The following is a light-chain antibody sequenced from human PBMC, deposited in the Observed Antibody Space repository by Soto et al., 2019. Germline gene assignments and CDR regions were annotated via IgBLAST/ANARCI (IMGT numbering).Light chain of an antibody. CDR3: QQYETHSWT. Sequence: EILMTPSPSTLSASVGDRVTITCRASQFISSWLAWYQQKPGKAPRLLIYDTSTLASGVPSRFSGSGSGTEFTLTISSLQPDDFATYYCQQYETHSWTFGQGTRVEIK. CDR2: DTS. V-gene: IGKV1-5*01. CDR1: QFISSW. J-gene: IGKJ1*01.